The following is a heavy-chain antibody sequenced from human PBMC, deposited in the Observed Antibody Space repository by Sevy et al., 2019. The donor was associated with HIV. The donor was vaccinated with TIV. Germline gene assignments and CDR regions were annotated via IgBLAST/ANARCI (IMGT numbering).Heavy chain of an antibody. CDR1: GFTFSDYY. CDR2: IGSSGSTI. CDR3: AREAVVAANVGGFDY. D-gene: IGHD2-15*01. Sequence: GGSLRLSCVASGFTFSDYYMSWIRQAPGKGLEWVSYIGSSGSTIYYADSVKGRFTISRDNAKNSLYLQMNSLRAEDTAVYDCAREAVVAANVGGFDYWGQGTLVTVSS. V-gene: IGHV3-11*01. J-gene: IGHJ4*02.